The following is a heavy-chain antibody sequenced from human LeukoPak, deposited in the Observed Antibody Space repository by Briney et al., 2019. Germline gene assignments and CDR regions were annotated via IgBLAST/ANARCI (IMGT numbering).Heavy chain of an antibody. CDR1: GGSISSYY. V-gene: IGHV4-59*01. Sequence: PSETLSLTCTVSGGSISSYYWSWIRQPPGKGLEWIGYIYYSGSTNYNPSLKSRVTISVDTSKNQFSLKLNSVTAADTAVYYCARGEMSTTPGYRGQGTLVTVSS. D-gene: IGHD5-24*01. CDR2: IYYSGST. CDR3: ARGEMSTTPGY. J-gene: IGHJ4*02.